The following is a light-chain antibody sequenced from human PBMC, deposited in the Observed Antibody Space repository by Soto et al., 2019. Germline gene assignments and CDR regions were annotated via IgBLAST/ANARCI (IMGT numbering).Light chain of an antibody. J-gene: IGLJ3*02. CDR1: SGHSTYA. CDR2: INSDGSH. Sequence: QPVLTQSPSVSASLGASVKLTCTLSSGHSTYAIAWHQQQSEKGPRFLMKINSDGSHSKGDGFFDRFSGSSSGAERHLTITSLQSEDEADYYCQSLGTGIQVFGGGTKLTVL. CDR3: QSLGTGIQV. V-gene: IGLV4-69*01.